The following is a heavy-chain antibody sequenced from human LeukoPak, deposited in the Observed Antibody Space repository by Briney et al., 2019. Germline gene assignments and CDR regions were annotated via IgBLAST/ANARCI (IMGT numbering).Heavy chain of an antibody. CDR1: GYTFTY. Sequence: ASVKVSCKTSGYTFTYMHWVRQAPGQGLEWMGWINPNSGDTDYAQNFQGRVTMTRDTSISTAYKELSRLRSDDTAVYYCAPVRGGDYFDYWGQGTLVTVSS. V-gene: IGHV1-2*02. CDR2: INPNSGDT. D-gene: IGHD2-2*01. J-gene: IGHJ4*02. CDR3: APVRGGDYFDY.